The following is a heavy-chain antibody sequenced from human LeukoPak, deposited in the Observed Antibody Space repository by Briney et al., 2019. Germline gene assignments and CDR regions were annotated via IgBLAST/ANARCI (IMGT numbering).Heavy chain of an antibody. CDR1: DDSFSGYY. D-gene: IGHD3-10*01. CDR3: ARGLYYSGAGRTFDS. V-gene: IGHV4-34*01. CDR2: INHSGNT. J-gene: IGHJ4*02. Sequence: SETLSLTCIVYDDSFSGYYWNWIRQPPGKGLEWIGEINHSGNTNYNPSLKSRVTISVDTSKNHFSLKLSSVTAADTAMYFCARGLYYSGAGRTFDSWGQGTLVTVSS.